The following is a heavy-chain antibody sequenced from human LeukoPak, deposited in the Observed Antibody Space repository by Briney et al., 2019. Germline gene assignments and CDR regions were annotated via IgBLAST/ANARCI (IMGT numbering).Heavy chain of an antibody. CDR2: ISGSGGTT. CDR3: AKRDRTVTHAFDI. CDR1: GFTFSNYG. D-gene: IGHD4-17*01. V-gene: IGHV3-23*01. J-gene: IGHJ3*02. Sequence: PGGSLRLSCAASGFTFSNYGMSWVRQAPGKGLEWVSAISGSGGTTYYADSVKGRFTISRDNSGNTLYLQMNSLRAEDTAVYYCAKRDRTVTHAFDIWGQGTMVTVSS.